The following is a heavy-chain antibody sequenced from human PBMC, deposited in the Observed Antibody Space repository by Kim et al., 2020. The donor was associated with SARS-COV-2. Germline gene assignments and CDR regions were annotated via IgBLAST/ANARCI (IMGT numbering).Heavy chain of an antibody. J-gene: IGHJ3*02. D-gene: IGHD1-26*01. CDR2: MSYDGSVK. CDR1: GFTLTKYG. Sequence: GGSLRLSCEASGFTLTKYGMHWVRQAPGTGLEWVAFMSYDGSVKHYGETVKGRFTISREPSKNTLFLHMDSLRAEDTAVYFCSRGAVSCNAAFGIWGQGSLVTVSS. V-gene: IGHV3-30*03. CDR3: SRGAVSCNAAFGI.